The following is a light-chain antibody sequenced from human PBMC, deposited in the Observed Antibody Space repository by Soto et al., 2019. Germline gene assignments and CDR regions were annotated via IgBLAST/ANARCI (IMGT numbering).Light chain of an antibody. J-gene: IGKJ1*01. Sequence: DIQMTQSPSTLSASVGDRVTITCRASQSISSWLAWYQQKPGKAPKLLIYKASSLESGVPSRFSGSGSGTDFTLTISSLQSEDFAVYYCQHYNNWPPWTFGQGTKVDNK. V-gene: IGKV1-5*03. CDR2: KAS. CDR3: QHYNNWPPWT. CDR1: QSISSW.